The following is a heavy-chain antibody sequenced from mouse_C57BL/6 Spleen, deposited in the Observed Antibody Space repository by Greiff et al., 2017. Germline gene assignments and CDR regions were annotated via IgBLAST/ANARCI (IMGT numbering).Heavy chain of an antibody. J-gene: IGHJ3*01. D-gene: IGHD2-2*01. CDR1: GYTFTSYW. Sequence: QVQLQQPGAELVKPGASVKMSCKASGYTFTSYWITWVKQRPGQGLEWIGDIYPGSGSTNYNEKFKSKATLTVDTSSSTAYMQLSSLTSEDSAVYYCARGASTMVTPAWFAYWGQGTLVTVSA. CDR2: IYPGSGST. CDR3: ARGASTMVTPAWFAY. V-gene: IGHV1-55*01.